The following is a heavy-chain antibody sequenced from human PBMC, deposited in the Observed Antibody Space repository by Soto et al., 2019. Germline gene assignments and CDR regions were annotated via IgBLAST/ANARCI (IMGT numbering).Heavy chain of an antibody. CDR2: ISWNSGSI. CDR1: GFTFDDYA. V-gene: IGHV3-9*01. J-gene: IGHJ6*02. D-gene: IGHD6-13*01. Sequence: EVQLVESGGGLVQPGRSLRLSCAASGFTFDDYAMHWVRHAPGKGLEWVSGISWNSGSIGYADSVKGRFTISRDNAKNSLYLQMNRLRAEDTALYYGAKDIAAAGYYYYYYGMDVWGQGNTVTVSS. CDR3: AKDIAAAGYYYYYYGMDV.